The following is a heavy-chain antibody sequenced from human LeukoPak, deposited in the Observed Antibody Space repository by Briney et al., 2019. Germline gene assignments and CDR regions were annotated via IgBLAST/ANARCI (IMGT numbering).Heavy chain of an antibody. CDR3: ARLRHYYDSSGYYYKPHKYYFDC. CDR1: GGSISSSSYY. D-gene: IGHD3-22*01. V-gene: IGHV4-39*01. J-gene: IGHJ4*02. Sequence: SETLSLTCTVSGGSISSSSYYWGWIRQPPGKGLEWIGSIYYSGSTYYNPSLKSRVTISVDTSKNQFSLKLSSVTAADTAVYYCARLRHYYDSSGYYYKPHKYYFDCWGQGTLVTVSS. CDR2: IYYSGST.